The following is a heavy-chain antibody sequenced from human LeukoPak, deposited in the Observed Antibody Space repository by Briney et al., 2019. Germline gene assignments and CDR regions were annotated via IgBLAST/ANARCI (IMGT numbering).Heavy chain of an antibody. CDR3: ARGSPNLFDY. J-gene: IGHJ4*02. CDR1: GFTFSDYY. Sequence: GGSLRLSCAASGFTFSDYYMSWIRQAPGKGLEWVSYISSSSTYIYYADSVKGRFTISRDNAKNSLYLQMNSLRDEDTAVYYCARGSPNLFDYWGQGTLVTVSS. CDR2: ISSSSTYI. D-gene: IGHD1-14*01. V-gene: IGHV3-11*06.